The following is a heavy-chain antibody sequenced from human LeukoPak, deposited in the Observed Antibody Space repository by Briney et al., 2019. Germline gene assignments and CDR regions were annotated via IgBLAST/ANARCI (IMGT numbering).Heavy chain of an antibody. CDR1: GGSISSSSYY. CDR2: IYYSGST. D-gene: IGHD2-15*01. V-gene: IGHV4-39*01. J-gene: IGHJ4*02. CDR3: ARRDIVVLDY. Sequence: SEALSLTCTVSGGSISSSSYYWGWIRQPPGKGLEWIGSIYYSGSTYYNPSLKSRVTISIDTSKNQFSLKLSSVTAADTAVYYCARRDIVVLDYWGQGTLVTVSS.